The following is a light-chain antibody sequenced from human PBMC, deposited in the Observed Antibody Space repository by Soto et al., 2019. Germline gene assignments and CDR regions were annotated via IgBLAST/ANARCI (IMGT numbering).Light chain of an antibody. V-gene: IGKV3-11*01. CDR1: QSVSSY. Sequence: EVVLTQSPATLSLSPGDRATLSCRASQSVSSYLAWYQQKPGQAPRLLIYDASNRAAGIPARFSGSGSGTDFTLTISSLEPEDFATYYCQQYNSYWTFGQGTKVDIK. CDR2: DAS. J-gene: IGKJ1*01. CDR3: QQYNSYWT.